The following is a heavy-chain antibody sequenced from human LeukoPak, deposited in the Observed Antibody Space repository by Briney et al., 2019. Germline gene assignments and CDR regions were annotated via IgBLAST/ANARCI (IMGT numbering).Heavy chain of an antibody. CDR1: GFTFSSYS. CDR2: ISGSGGST. J-gene: IGHJ4*02. D-gene: IGHD3-10*01. V-gene: IGHV3-23*01. Sequence: GGSLRLSCAASGFTFSSYSMNWVRQAPGKGLECVSAISGSGGSTYYADSVKGRFTISRDNSKNTLYLQMNSLRAEDTAVYYCAKDRTTMVRGANYFDYWGQGTLVTVSS. CDR3: AKDRTTMVRGANYFDY.